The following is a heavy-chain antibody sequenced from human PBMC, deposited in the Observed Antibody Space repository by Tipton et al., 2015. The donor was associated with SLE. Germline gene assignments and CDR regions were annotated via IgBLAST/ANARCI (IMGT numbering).Heavy chain of an antibody. CDR3: AREVRFLEWLF. CDR2: IIPKFGTT. J-gene: IGHJ4*02. CDR1: GGTFSGYA. Sequence: QSGPEVKKPGSSVKVSCKASGGTFSGYAISWVRQAPGQGLEWMGRIIPKFGTTNYAQKFHDKVAITADESTSTAYLGMSSLRSDDTAVYYCAREVRFLEWLFWGQGTLVTVSS. D-gene: IGHD3-3*01. V-gene: IGHV1-69*13.